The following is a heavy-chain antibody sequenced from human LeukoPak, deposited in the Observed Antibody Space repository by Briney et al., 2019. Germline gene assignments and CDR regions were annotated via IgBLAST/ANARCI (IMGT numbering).Heavy chain of an antibody. CDR3: ASAYCSGGSCYPLSRSYYYYGMDV. J-gene: IGHJ6*02. D-gene: IGHD2-15*01. V-gene: IGHV3-30*02. Sequence: PGGSLRLSCAASGFTFSSYGMHWVRQAPGKGLEWGAFIRYDGGNKYYADSVKGRFTISRGNSKNTLYLQMNSLRAEDTAVYYCASAYCSGGSCYPLSRSYYYYGMDVWGQGPTVTVSS. CDR2: IRYDGGNK. CDR1: GFTFSSYG.